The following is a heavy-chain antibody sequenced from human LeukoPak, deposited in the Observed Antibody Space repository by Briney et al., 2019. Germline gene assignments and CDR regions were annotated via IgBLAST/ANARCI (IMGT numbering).Heavy chain of an antibody. V-gene: IGHV4-61*02. CDR1: GGSISSGDYY. CDR3: ASGSYALFDY. D-gene: IGHD1-26*01. Sequence: SQTLSLTCTVSGGSISSGDYYWSWIRQPAGKGLEWIGRIYTSGSTNYNPSLKSRVTMSVDTSKNQFSLKLSSVTAADTAVYYCASGSYALFDYWGQGTLVTVSS. CDR2: IYTSGST. J-gene: IGHJ4*02.